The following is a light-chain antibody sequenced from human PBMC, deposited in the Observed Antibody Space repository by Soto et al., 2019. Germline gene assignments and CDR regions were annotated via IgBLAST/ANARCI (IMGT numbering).Light chain of an antibody. J-gene: IGKJ3*01. V-gene: IGKV1-12*01. Sequence: DIQMTQLPSSMSASVGDRVTITCRASQGISRWLAWYHQKPGKAPNLLIYSASTLHSGVPSRFSGNGSGTDFTLTISSLQPEDFGTYYCQQANSFPLTFGPGTKVDMK. CDR2: SAS. CDR1: QGISRW. CDR3: QQANSFPLT.